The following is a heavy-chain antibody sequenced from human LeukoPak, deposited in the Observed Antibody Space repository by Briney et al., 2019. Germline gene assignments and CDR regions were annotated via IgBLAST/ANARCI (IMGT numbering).Heavy chain of an antibody. CDR2: INHSGST. CDR1: GGSFSGYY. CDR3: ARHAPYGPYGSGSYYNPFDY. Sequence: PSETLSLTCAVYGGSFSGYYWSWIRQPPGKGLEWIGEINHSGSTNYNPSLKSRVTISVDTSKNQFSLKLSSVTAADTAVYYCARHAPYGPYGSGSYYNPFDYWGQGTLVTVSS. D-gene: IGHD3-10*01. V-gene: IGHV4-34*01. J-gene: IGHJ4*02.